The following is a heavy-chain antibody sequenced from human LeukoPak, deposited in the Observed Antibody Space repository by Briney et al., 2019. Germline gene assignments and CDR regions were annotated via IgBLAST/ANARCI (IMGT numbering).Heavy chain of an antibody. CDR2: VSYDGSNK. CDR1: GFTFSSYS. CDR3: ARDTIAARNFDY. D-gene: IGHD6-6*01. V-gene: IGHV3-30*03. Sequence: GGSLRLSCAASGFTFSSYSMHWVRQAPGKGLEWVAVVSYDGSNKYYADSVKGRFTISRDNSKNTLYLQMNSLRAEDTAVYYCARDTIAARNFDYWGQGTLVTVSS. J-gene: IGHJ4*02.